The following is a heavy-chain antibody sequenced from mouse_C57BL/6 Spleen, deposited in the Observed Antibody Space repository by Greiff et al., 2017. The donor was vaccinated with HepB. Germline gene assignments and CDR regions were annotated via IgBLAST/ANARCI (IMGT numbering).Heavy chain of an antibody. CDR1: GFTFSSYG. CDR3: ARQDFDY. CDR2: ISSGGSYT. J-gene: IGHJ2*01. Sequence: EVKLVESGGDLVKPGGSLKLSCAASGFTFSSYGMSWVRQTPDKRLEWVATISSGGSYTYYPDSVKGRFTISRDNATNTLYLQMSSLKSEDTAMYYCARQDFDYWGQGTTLTVSS. V-gene: IGHV5-6*01.